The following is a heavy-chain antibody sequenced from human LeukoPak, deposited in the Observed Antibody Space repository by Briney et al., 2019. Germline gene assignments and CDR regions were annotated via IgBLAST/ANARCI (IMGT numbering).Heavy chain of an antibody. CDR1: GYTFTGYY. CDR3: ARDGKQLVGYWFDP. Sequence: ASVKVSCKASGYTFTGYYMHWVRQAPGQGLEWMGRINPNSGGTNYAQKFQGRVTMTRDTSISTAYMELSRLRSDDTAGYYCARDGKQLVGYWFDPWGQGTLVTVSS. D-gene: IGHD6-6*01. V-gene: IGHV1-2*06. J-gene: IGHJ5*02. CDR2: INPNSGGT.